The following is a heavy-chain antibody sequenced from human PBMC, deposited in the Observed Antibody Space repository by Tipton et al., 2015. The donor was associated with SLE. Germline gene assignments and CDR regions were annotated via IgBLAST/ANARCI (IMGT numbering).Heavy chain of an antibody. Sequence: TLSLTCTVSGGSISSYYWSWIRQPPGKGLEWIGRIYTSGSTYYNPSLKSRVTISVDTSKNQISLKLSSVTAADTAVYYCARYPESNYHWFGPWGQGALVTVSS. CDR3: ARYPESNYHWFGP. D-gene: IGHD4-11*01. V-gene: IGHV4-4*07. CDR2: IYTSGST. J-gene: IGHJ5*02. CDR1: GGSISSYY.